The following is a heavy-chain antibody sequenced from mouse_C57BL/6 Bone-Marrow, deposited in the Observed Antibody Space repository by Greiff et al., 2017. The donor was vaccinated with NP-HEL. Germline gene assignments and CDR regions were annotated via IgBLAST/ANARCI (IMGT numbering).Heavy chain of an antibody. CDR3: ARDLLWVRRRGYYAMDY. CDR1: GYTFTSYW. CDR2: IDPSDSYT. Sequence: QVQLQQPGAELVRPGTSVKLSCKASGYTFTSYWMHWVKQRPGQGLEWIGVIDPSDSYTNYNQKFKGKATLTVDTSSSTAYMQLSSLTSEDSAVYYCARDLLWVRRRGYYAMDYWGQGTSVTVSS. D-gene: IGHD2-2*01. J-gene: IGHJ4*01. V-gene: IGHV1-59*01.